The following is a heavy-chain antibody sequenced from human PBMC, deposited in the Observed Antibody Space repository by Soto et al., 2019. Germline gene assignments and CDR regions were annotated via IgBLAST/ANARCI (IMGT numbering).Heavy chain of an antibody. CDR3: AKDRFRIAVAAPFDY. CDR2: ISYDGSNK. J-gene: IGHJ4*02. D-gene: IGHD6-19*01. Sequence: QVQLVESGGGVVQPGRSLRLSCAASGFTFSSYGMHWVRQAPGKGLEWVAVISYDGSNKYYADSVKGRFTISRDNSKNTLYLQMNSLRAEDTAVYYCAKDRFRIAVAAPFDYWGQGTVVTVSS. CDR1: GFTFSSYG. V-gene: IGHV3-30*18.